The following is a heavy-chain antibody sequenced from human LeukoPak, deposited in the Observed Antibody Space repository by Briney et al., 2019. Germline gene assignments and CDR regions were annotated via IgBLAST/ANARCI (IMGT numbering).Heavy chain of an antibody. Sequence: GGSLRLSCSASGFTFSRYGMHWVRQTPGKGLEYVSAIVSNGDSTYYADSVKGRFTISRDNAKNTLYLQMSSLRPDDTAVYYCVNPGWYYDSSGYSYYYGMDVWGQGTTVTVSS. CDR3: VNPGWYYDSSGYSYYYGMDV. D-gene: IGHD3-22*01. CDR1: GFTFSRYG. J-gene: IGHJ6*02. V-gene: IGHV3-64D*09. CDR2: IVSNGDST.